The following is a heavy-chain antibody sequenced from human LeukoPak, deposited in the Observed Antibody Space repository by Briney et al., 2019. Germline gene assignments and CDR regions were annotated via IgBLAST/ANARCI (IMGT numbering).Heavy chain of an antibody. D-gene: IGHD2/OR15-2a*01. Sequence: GASVKVSCKASGGTFSSYAISWVRQAPGQGLEWMGRIIPILGIANYAQKFQGRVTITADKSTSTAYMELSSLRSEDTAVYYCATTLYTHIHYYYYYYYMDVWGKGTTVTVSS. V-gene: IGHV1-69*04. CDR3: ATTLYTHIHYYYYYYYMDV. J-gene: IGHJ6*03. CDR1: GGTFSSYA. CDR2: IIPILGIA.